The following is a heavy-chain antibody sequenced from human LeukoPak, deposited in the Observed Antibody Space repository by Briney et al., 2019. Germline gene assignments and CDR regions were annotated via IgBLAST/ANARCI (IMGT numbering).Heavy chain of an antibody. CDR1: GFTFSSYT. D-gene: IGHD6-19*01. Sequence: GGSLRLSCTASGFTFSSYTMNWVRQAPGKGLKWVASISSSSTYMYNADSVKGRFTISRDNAKNSLYLQMNSLRAEDTAVYYCATKKGLVAVAGTFDYWGQGTLVTVSS. CDR3: ATKKGLVAVAGTFDY. CDR2: ISSSSTYM. V-gene: IGHV3-21*01. J-gene: IGHJ4*02.